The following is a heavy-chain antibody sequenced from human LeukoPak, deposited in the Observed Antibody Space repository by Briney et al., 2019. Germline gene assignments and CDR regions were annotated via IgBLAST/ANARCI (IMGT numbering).Heavy chain of an antibody. CDR1: GFSLSTGGMC. D-gene: IGHD4-17*01. J-gene: IGHJ6*03. Sequence: RESGPALVKPTQTLTLTCTFSGFSLSTGGMCVSWIRQPPGKALEWLARIDWDDDKDYSTSLKTRLTISKDTSKNQVVLTLTNMDPVDTATYHCVRIRKATVTTTDYYYMDVWGKGTTVTVSS. CDR2: IDWDDDK. CDR3: VRIRKATVTTTDYYYMDV. V-gene: IGHV2-70*11.